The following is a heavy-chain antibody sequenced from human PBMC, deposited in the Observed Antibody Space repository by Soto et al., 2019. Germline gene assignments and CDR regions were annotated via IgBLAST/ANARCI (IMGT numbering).Heavy chain of an antibody. CDR1: GFTISTYA. J-gene: IGHJ5*02. CDR2: VTGSGGRI. V-gene: IGHV3-23*01. D-gene: IGHD2-21*01. CDR3: AKDAVYKDGLWLMDS. Sequence: EVQLLESGGGLVQPGGSLRLSCAASGFTISTYAMTWVRQAPGKGLECVSGVTGSGGRIHYADSVKGRFTISKDNSKNTLYLQMSNLRDEDTALYYCAKDAVYKDGLWLMDSWGQGTLVTVSS.